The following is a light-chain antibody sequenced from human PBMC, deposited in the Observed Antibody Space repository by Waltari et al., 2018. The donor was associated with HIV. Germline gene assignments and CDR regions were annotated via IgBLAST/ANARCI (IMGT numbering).Light chain of an antibody. CDR3: SSYTSSGTLV. CDR1: SSDIGYFNY. Sequence: QSALTQPASVSGSPGQSITISCTGTSSDIGYFNYVSWYQQHPGSAPKLMIYEVGNRPSGVSNRFSGSKSDNTAALTVSGLQPEDEADYYCSSYTSSGTLVFGGGTRLTVL. CDR2: EVG. J-gene: IGLJ2*01. V-gene: IGLV2-14*01.